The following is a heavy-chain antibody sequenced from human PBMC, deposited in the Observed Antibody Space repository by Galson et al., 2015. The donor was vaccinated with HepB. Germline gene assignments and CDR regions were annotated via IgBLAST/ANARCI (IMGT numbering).Heavy chain of an antibody. D-gene: IGHD5-18*01. CDR2: ISGAGGST. CDR1: GLTFSSHA. V-gene: IGHV3-23*01. Sequence: SMSLSCAASGLTFSSHAMTWVRRAPGKGLEWNSGISGAGGSTFYADSVKGRFSISRDNTKNTLSLQMNSLRAEDTALYYCAKGYGLFDSRGQGTRVTVSS. J-gene: IGHJ5*01. CDR3: AKGYGLFDS.